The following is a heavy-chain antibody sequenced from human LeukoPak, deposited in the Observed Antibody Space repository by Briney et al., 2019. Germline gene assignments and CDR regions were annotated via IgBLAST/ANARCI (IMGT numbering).Heavy chain of an antibody. J-gene: IGHJ4*02. CDR2: ITGAGSST. V-gene: IGHV3-23*01. D-gene: IGHD5-18*01. Sequence: PGGSLRLSCAASGFTFKSYGMNWVRQVPGKGLEWVSSITGAGSSTKYADSVNGRFTISRDNSKNTLSLQMTGLRAEDTADYYCARKVAVAMDLDYWGQGTLVTVSS. CDR1: GFTFKSYG. CDR3: ARKVAVAMDLDY.